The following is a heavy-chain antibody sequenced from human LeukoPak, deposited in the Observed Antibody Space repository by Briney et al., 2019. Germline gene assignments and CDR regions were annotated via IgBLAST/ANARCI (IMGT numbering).Heavy chain of an antibody. CDR1: GGTFSSYA. Sequence: SVKVSCKASGGTFSSYAISWVRQAPGQGLEWMGGIIPIFGTTNYAQKFQGRVTITADESTSTAYMELSSLRSEDTAVYYCARVITMVRGVIRGWFDPWGQGTLVTVSS. D-gene: IGHD3-10*01. V-gene: IGHV1-69*13. CDR2: IIPIFGTT. J-gene: IGHJ5*02. CDR3: ARVITMVRGVIRGWFDP.